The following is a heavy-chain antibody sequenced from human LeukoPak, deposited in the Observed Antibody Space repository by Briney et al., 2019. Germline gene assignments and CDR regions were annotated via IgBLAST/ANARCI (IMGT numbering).Heavy chain of an antibody. CDR1: GGSISSYY. V-gene: IGHV4-59*08. CDR3: ARGTFYSSSVDY. CDR2: IYYSGST. Sequence: SETLSLTCTVSGGSISSYYWSWIRQPPGKGLEWIGYIYYSGSTNYNPSLKSRVTISVDTSKNQLSLKLSSVTAADTAVYYCARGTFYSSSVDYWGQGTLVTVSS. D-gene: IGHD6-6*01. J-gene: IGHJ4*02.